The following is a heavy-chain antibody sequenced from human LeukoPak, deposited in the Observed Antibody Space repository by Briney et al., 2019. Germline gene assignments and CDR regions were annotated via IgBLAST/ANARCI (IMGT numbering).Heavy chain of an antibody. D-gene: IGHD1-26*01. V-gene: IGHV3-21*01. J-gene: IGHJ3*02. CDR2: ISSSSSYI. Sequence: GGSLRLSCAASGFTFSSYELNWVRQAPGKGLEWVSFISSSSSYINYADSVKGRFTISRDNAKKSLYLQMNSLRAEDTAVYYCARLCIVGTKSAFDIWGQGTMVTVSS. CDR3: ARLCIVGTKSAFDI. CDR1: GFTFSSYE.